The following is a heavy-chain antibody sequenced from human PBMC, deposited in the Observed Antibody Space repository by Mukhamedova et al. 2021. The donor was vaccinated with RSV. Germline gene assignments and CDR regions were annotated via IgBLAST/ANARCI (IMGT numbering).Heavy chain of an antibody. J-gene: IGHJ5*02. V-gene: IGHV3-7*01. Sequence: VRQAPGKGLEWVASIKQDGSEKYYVDSVKGRFTISRDNTKNSLYLQMTGLRAEDSGLYSCARGPEQLKPIAATPWFDPWGQGTLVT. D-gene: IGHD1/OR15-1a*01. CDR3: ARGPEQLKPIAATPWFDP. CDR2: IKQDGSEK.